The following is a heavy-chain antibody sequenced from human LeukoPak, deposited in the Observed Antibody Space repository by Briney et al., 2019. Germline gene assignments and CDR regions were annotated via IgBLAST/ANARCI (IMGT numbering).Heavy chain of an antibody. CDR1: GFSFSSFA. CDR3: AKAQQQLRYYYNMDV. D-gene: IGHD6-13*01. CDR2: ISGSGGST. J-gene: IGHJ6*02. Sequence: GGSLRLSCAASGFSFSSFAMSWVRQAPGKGLEWVSGISGSGGSTYYADSVKGRFIISRDNSKNTVYLQMDSLRAEDTAVYYCAKAQQQLRYYYNMDVWGQGTTVTVSS. V-gene: IGHV3-23*01.